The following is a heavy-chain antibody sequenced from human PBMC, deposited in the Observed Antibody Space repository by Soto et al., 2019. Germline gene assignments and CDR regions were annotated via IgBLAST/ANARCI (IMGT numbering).Heavy chain of an antibody. CDR1: GASVSSGSYY. Sequence: QVQLQESGPGVVKPSETLSLSCTVSGASVSSGSYYWTWIRQPPGKGLEWVGYIFYNGKTTNYNPSLKSRVTISVDTSKNQFSLNMSSVTAADTAFYYCARVYSGSYGQNDWGQGTLVTVSA. J-gene: IGHJ4*02. D-gene: IGHD1-26*01. CDR2: IFYNGKTT. V-gene: IGHV4-61*01. CDR3: ARVYSGSYGQND.